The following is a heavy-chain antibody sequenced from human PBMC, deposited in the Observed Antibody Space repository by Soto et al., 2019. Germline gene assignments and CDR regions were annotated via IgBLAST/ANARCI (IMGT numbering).Heavy chain of an antibody. D-gene: IGHD3-22*01. J-gene: IGHJ4*02. CDR3: ARGDGDYYDGNGYLGRH. CDR2: IKSDGSGT. CDR1: GFTFSSYW. V-gene: IGHV3-74*01. Sequence: EVQLVESGGGLVQPGGSLTLSCAASGFTFSSYWMHWVRHAPGKGLVWVARIKSDGSGTIYADSVKGRLTISRDNARNTLYLQMNSLRAEDTAVYFCARGDGDYYDGNGYLGRHWGQGTLVTVSS.